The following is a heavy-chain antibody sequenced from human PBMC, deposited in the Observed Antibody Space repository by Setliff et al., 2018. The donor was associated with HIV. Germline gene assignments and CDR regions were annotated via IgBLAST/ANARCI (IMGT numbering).Heavy chain of an antibody. J-gene: IGHJ4*02. CDR3: ARASSGYESRGLFDC. CDR1: GGSINSGGYY. Sequence: SETLSLTCTVSGGSINSGGYYWSWIRQHPGKGLEWIGYIFYSGSTYYNPSLESRLTLSVDTSENQFSLKLKSVTAADTAVYYCARASSGYESRGLFDCWGQGMLVTVSS. D-gene: IGHD5-12*01. CDR2: IFYSGST. V-gene: IGHV4-31*03.